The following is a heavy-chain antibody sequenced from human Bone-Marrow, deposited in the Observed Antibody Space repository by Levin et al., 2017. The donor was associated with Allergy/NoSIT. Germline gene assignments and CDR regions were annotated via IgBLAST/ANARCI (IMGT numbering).Heavy chain of an antibody. CDR3: ARVSRLTYGPEHDWFDP. CDR1: GTSFISDDYY. Sequence: PSETLSLTCNVSGTSFISDDYYWAWIRQPPGAGLQWIGSVYYRGRILYNAPLKSRVTMFLDTSNNQFSLKLSSVTAADTAVYYCARVSRLTYGPEHDWFDPWGRGTLVIVSS. J-gene: IGHJ5*02. V-gene: IGHV4-39*07. D-gene: IGHD1-14*01. CDR2: VYYRGRI.